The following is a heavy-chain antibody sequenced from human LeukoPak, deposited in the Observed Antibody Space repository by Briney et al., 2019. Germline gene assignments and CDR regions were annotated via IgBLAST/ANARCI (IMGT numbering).Heavy chain of an antibody. J-gene: IGHJ4*02. V-gene: IGHV3-74*01. CDR2: INNDGRST. D-gene: IGHD2-15*01. Sequence: PGGSLRLSCASSRFTFSFYWMHWVRQAPGKGLVWVSRINNDGRSTSYAGSVKGRFTISRDNAKNTLYLQMNNLRAEDTAVYYCARGNEFCTGGTCRLDYWGQGALVTVSS. CDR3: ARGNEFCTGGTCRLDY. CDR1: RFTFSFYW.